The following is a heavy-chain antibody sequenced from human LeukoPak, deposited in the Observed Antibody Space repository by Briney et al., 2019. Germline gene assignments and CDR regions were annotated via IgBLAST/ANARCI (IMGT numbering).Heavy chain of an antibody. V-gene: IGHV3-43*02. D-gene: IGHD5-24*01. CDR1: GFTFYDYA. J-gene: IGHJ4*02. CDR3: ASRSSAREYNYGGRYY. Sequence: GGSLRLFCAACGFTFYDYALHCVGQVPGKGLEWVSLLNGDGGSTYYADSVKGRFTISRDNSKNSLYLLMNSLRTEDTALYYCASRSSAREYNYGGRYYWGQGTLVTVSS. CDR2: LNGDGGST.